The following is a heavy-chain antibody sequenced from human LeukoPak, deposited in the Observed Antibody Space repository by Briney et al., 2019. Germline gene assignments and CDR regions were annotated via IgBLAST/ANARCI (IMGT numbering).Heavy chain of an antibody. CDR2: IYYSGST. V-gene: IGHV4-61*01. J-gene: IGHJ4*02. CDR1: GDSISSSTYY. D-gene: IGHD6-19*01. Sequence: SETLSLTCTVSGDSISSSTYYWSWIRQPPGKGLEWIGYIYYSGSTNYNPSLKSRVTISVDTSKNQFSLKLSSVTAADTAVYYCARESDSSGAGYWGQGTLVTVSS. CDR3: ARESDSSGAGY.